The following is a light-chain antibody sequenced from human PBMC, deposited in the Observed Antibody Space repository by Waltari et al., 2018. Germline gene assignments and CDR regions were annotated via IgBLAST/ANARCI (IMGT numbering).Light chain of an antibody. CDR3: QSFDNTLNASGV. CDR1: DSNIGIYYA. V-gene: IGLV1-40*01. Sequence: QSLLTQPPSVSGAPGQRVTVSCLGSDSNIGIYYAVPWYQQRPGSAPKLIIYGDHNRPSGVPDRFSGSRSGTVASLTITDLQAEDEADYFCQSFDNTLNASGVFGGGTKVTVL. CDR2: GDH. J-gene: IGLJ3*02.